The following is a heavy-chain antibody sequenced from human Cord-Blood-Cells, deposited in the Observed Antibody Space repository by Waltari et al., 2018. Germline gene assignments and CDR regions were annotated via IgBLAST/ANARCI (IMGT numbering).Heavy chain of an antibody. V-gene: IGHV1-2*02. J-gene: IGHJ4*02. CDR3: ARDTIAAAGDY. CDR2: INPNSGST. D-gene: IGHD6-13*01. Sequence: QVQLVQSGAEVKKPGASVKVSCKASGYTLTGYYMHWVRQAPGQGLEWMGWINPNSGSTNYAQKFQGRVTMTRDTSISTAYMELSRLRSDDTAVYYCARDTIAAAGDYWGQGTLVTVSS. CDR1: GYTLTGYY.